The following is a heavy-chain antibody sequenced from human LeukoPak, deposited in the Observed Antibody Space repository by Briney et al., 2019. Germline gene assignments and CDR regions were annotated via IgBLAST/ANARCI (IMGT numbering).Heavy chain of an antibody. V-gene: IGHV3-23*01. CDR3: AKVEKVAGRYYFDY. J-gene: IGHJ4*02. Sequence: AGGSLRLSCAASGFTFSSYAMSWVRQAPGKGLEWVSAISGSGGSTYYADSVKGRFTISRDNSKKTLYLQMNSLRAEDTAVYYCAKVEKVAGRYYFDYWGQGTLVTVSS. D-gene: IGHD6-19*01. CDR2: ISGSGGST. CDR1: GFTFSSYA.